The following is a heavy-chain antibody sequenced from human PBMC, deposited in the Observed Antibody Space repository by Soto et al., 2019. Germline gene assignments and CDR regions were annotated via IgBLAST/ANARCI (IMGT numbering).Heavy chain of an antibody. CDR1: VGSITGYY. CDR3: ARHSYYSNPLRFDP. J-gene: IGHJ5*02. V-gene: IGHV4-59*08. D-gene: IGHD4-4*01. Sequence: QVQLQESGPGLVQPSETLSLTCTVSVGSITGYYWSWIRQPPGKGPEWIGNIHYSGSTNYNPSLKSRVTISVATSKNQFSLRLSSVTAAETAVYYCARHSYYSNPLRFDPWGQGTLVTVSS. CDR2: IHYSGST.